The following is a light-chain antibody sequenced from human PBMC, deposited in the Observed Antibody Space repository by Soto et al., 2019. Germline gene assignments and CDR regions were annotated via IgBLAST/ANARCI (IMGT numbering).Light chain of an antibody. V-gene: IGKV3-11*01. CDR2: DAS. CDR3: QQRSNWPT. J-gene: IGKJ3*01. CDR1: QSVRGS. Sequence: EIVLTQSPATLSLSPGERATLSCRASQSVRGSLAWYQQEPGQAPRLLLYDASNRATGIPARFSGGGSGTDFTLTISSLEPEDFAVYYCQQRSNWPTFGPGTKVDIK.